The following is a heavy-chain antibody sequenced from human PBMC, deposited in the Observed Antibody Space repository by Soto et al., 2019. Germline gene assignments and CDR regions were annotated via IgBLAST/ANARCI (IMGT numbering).Heavy chain of an antibody. D-gene: IGHD5-18*01. CDR1: GFTSSTYG. Sequence: QVHLVESGGGVVQPGTSVRLSCAASGFTSSTYGMHWLRQPPGEGLEWLAVIPYDGSEKYYADSVKGRITISRDNSKNTLFLEMKSLRPEDTAVYYCAKEFGTGVYSFAAFDDWGQGTLLTVSS. J-gene: IGHJ3*01. CDR3: AKEFGTGVYSFAAFDD. V-gene: IGHV3-30*18. CDR2: IPYDGSEK.